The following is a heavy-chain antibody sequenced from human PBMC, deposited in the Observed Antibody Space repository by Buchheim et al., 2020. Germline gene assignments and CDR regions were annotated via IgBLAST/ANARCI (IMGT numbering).Heavy chain of an antibody. J-gene: IGHJ6*02. CDR1: GGSMYNGAYY. CDR2: IYYSGST. V-gene: IGHV4-31*02. Sequence: QVQLQESGPGLVKPSQTLSLTCTVSGGSMYNGAYYWSWIRQHPGKGLEWIGYIYYSGSTYYNPSLKSRVIISVDTSKKQFSLTLRSVTAADTAVYYCARDLGIFGPDYYGMDVWGRGTT. D-gene: IGHD3/OR15-3a*01. CDR3: ARDLGIFGPDYYGMDV.